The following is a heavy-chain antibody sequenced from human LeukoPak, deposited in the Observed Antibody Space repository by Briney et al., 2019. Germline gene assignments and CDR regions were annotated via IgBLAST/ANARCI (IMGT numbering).Heavy chain of an antibody. CDR1: GYTFTSYG. D-gene: IGHD6-13*01. CDR2: INPNSGGT. Sequence: ASVKVSCKASGYTFTSYGISWVRQAPGQGLEWMGWINPNSGGTNYAQKFQGRVTMTRDTSISTAYMELSRLRSDDTAVYYCARSIAAVNWFDPWGQGTLVTVSS. V-gene: IGHV1-2*02. J-gene: IGHJ5*02. CDR3: ARSIAAVNWFDP.